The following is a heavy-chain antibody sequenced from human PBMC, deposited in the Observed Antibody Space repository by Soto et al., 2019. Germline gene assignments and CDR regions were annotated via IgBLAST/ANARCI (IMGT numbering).Heavy chain of an antibody. CDR1: GFSLSTSGVG. D-gene: IGHD6-13*01. J-gene: IGHJ6*02. CDR3: AHSRIAAAGTIGYYYGMDV. Sequence: SGPTLVNPTQTLTLTCTFSGFSLSTSGVGVGWIRQPPGKALEWLALIYWDDDKRYSPSLKSRLTITKDTSKNQVVLTMTNMDPVDTATYYCAHSRIAAAGTIGYYYGMDVWGQGTTVTVSS. CDR2: IYWDDDK. V-gene: IGHV2-5*02.